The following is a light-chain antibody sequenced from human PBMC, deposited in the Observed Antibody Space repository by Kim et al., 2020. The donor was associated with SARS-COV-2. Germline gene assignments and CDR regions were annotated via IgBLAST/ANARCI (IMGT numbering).Light chain of an antibody. V-gene: IGLV2-8*01. Sequence: QSVTISCTGTSRVIGRYNCVACYQQHPGKAPKVMIYEVNKRPSGVADCFSGSKSGNTASLTGSGLQAEDEADYYCSSYAGRQNLVFGGGTQLTVL. CDR3: SSYAGRQNLV. CDR2: EVN. J-gene: IGLJ2*01. CDR1: SRVIGRYNC.